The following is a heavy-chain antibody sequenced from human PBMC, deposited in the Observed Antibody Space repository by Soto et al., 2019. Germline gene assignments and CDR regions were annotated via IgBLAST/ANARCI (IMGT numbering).Heavy chain of an antibody. J-gene: IGHJ1*01. V-gene: IGHV3-21*04. CDR3: SKDLHIVVVLAF. CDR2: ISSSSSYI. D-gene: IGHD2-15*01. Sequence: GGSLRLSCAASGFTFSSYSMNWVRQAPGKGLEWVSSISSSSSYIYYADSVKGRFTISRDNSKNTLYLQMNSLRAEDTAVYYCSKDLHIVVVLAFWAQGTLVTVSS. CDR1: GFTFSSYS.